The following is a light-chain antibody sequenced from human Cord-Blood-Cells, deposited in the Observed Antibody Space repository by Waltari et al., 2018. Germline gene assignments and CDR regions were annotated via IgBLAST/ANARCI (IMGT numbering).Light chain of an antibody. CDR3: QQYDNLPPQFT. CDR2: DAS. V-gene: IGKV1-33*01. J-gene: IGKJ3*01. Sequence: DIQMTQSPSSLSASVGDRVTITCQASQDISNYLNWYQQKPGKAPKLLIYDASNLETGVPSRFSGSGSRTDFTFTISSLQPEDIATYYCQQYDNLPPQFTFGPGTKVDI. CDR1: QDISNY.